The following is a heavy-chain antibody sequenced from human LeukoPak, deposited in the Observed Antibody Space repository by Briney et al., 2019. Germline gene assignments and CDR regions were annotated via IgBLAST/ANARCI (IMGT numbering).Heavy chain of an antibody. CDR3: ARSLRGYYGSGSYSPVPWFDP. CDR2: IKQDGSEK. CDR1: GFTFSSYW. D-gene: IGHD3-10*01. Sequence: GGSLRLSCAASGFTFSSYWMSWVRQAPGKGLEWVANIKQDGSEKYYVDSVKGRFTISRDNAKNSLYLQMNSLRAEDTALYHCARSLRGYYGSGSYSPVPWFDPWGQGTLVTVSS. V-gene: IGHV3-7*03. J-gene: IGHJ5*02.